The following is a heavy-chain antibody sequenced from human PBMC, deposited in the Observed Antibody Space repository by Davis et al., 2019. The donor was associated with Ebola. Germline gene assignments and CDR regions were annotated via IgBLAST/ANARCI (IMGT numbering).Heavy chain of an antibody. CDR3: ARVRYYDSRGYFDY. D-gene: IGHD3-22*01. CDR1: GFTFSRYS. J-gene: IGHJ4*02. CDR2: VSSESTYI. V-gene: IGHV3-21*01. Sequence: GESLKISCAASGFTFSRYSMNWVRQAPGKGLEWVSSVSSESTYIFYADSVKGRFTISRDNAKNTLYLQMNSLRAEDTAVYYCARVRYYDSRGYFDYWGQGTLVTVSS.